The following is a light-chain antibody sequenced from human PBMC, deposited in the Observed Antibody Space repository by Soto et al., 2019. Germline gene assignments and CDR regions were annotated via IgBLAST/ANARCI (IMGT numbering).Light chain of an antibody. CDR3: GTWDSSLKTWV. V-gene: IGLV1-51*02. CDR2: ENN. J-gene: IGLJ3*02. CDR1: SSNIGNNY. Sequence: QAVLTQPPSVSAAPGRRVTISCSGSSSNIGNNYASWYRQLPGTAPKLLIYENNERPSGIPDRFSGSKSDTSATLDITGLQTGDEADYYCGTWDSSLKTWVFGGGTKLTVL.